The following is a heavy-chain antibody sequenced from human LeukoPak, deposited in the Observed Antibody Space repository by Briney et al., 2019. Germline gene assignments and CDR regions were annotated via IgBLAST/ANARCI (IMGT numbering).Heavy chain of an antibody. Sequence: GGSLRLSCAASGFTFSSYSMNWVRQAPGKGLEWVSSISSSSSYIYYADSVKGRFTISRDNAKSTVFLQMNSLRVDDTAMYYCARSRDGTLDIWGQGAMVTVSS. CDR3: ARSRDGTLDI. CDR1: GFTFSSYS. J-gene: IGHJ3*02. CDR2: ISSSSSYI. V-gene: IGHV3-21*01. D-gene: IGHD5-24*01.